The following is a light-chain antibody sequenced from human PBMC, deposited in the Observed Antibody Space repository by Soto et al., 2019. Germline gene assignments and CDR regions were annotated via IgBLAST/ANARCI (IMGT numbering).Light chain of an antibody. Sequence: NFMLTQPHSVSESPGKTVTISCTGSSGSIASNYVQWYQQRPGSAPTTVIDKDDQRPSGVPDRFSGSIDSSSNSASPTISGLKTEDGADYYCQSYDSSNHVVFGGGTKLTVL. CDR2: KDD. V-gene: IGLV6-57*02. J-gene: IGLJ2*01. CDR1: SGSIASNY. CDR3: QSYDSSNHVV.